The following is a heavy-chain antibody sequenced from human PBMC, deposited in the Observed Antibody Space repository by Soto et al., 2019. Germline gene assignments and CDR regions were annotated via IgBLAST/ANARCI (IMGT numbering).Heavy chain of an antibody. CDR1: CAYFLLDW. Sequence: PDPPTLTPSIYCAYFLLDWKSWVYQQPVKRLEWIGEINHSGSTNYNPSLKSRVTISVDTSKNQFSLKLSSVTAADTAVYYCARGFALRLVAYYYYGMDVWGQGTTHTVSS. V-gene: IGHV4-34*01. J-gene: IGHJ6*02. CDR2: INHSGST. CDR3: ARGFALRLVAYYYYGMDV. D-gene: IGHD2-21*01.